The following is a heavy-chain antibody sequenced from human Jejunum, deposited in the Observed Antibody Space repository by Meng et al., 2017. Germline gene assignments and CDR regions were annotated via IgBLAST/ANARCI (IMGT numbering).Heavy chain of an antibody. D-gene: IGHD3-3*01. CDR1: GGSFSGHY. CDR3: VDSKWSANY. J-gene: IGHJ4*02. Sequence: QVQLQQWAAGLLKPSGTLSLTCAVDGGSFSGHYWTWIRQPPGKGLEWIGEINDSGSTHYNPSLGSRVTISVDTSKSQFSLKLISVTAADTGVYYCVDSKWSANYWGQGTLVTVSS. V-gene: IGHV4-34*01. CDR2: INDSGST.